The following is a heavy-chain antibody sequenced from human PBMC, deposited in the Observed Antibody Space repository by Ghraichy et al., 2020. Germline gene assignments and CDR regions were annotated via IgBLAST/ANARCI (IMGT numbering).Heavy chain of an antibody. V-gene: IGHV3-23*01. CDR1: GFTFSSYA. J-gene: IGHJ4*02. CDR3: AKDGPRRRYFDWLPINDY. CDR2: ISGSGGST. Sequence: GGSLRLSCAASGFTFSSYAMSWVRQAPGKGLEWVSAISGSGGSTYYADSVKGRFTISRDNSKNTLYLQMNSLRAEDTAVYYCAKDGPRRRYFDWLPINDYWGQGTLVTVSS. D-gene: IGHD3-9*01.